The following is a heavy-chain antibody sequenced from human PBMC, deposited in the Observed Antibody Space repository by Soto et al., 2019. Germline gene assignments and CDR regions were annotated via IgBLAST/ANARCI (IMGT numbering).Heavy chain of an antibody. V-gene: IGHV1-69*01. J-gene: IGHJ6*02. CDR3: ARDGRAAAPHGGYYYYGMDV. Sequence: QVQLVQSGAEVKKPGSSVKVSCKASGGTFSSYAISWLRHAPGQGLEWMGGIIPIFGTANYAQKFQGRVTITADEYTSTDYMELSSLRSEDTAVYYCARDGRAAAPHGGYYYYGMDVWGQGTTVTVSS. D-gene: IGHD6-13*01. CDR2: IIPIFGTA. CDR1: GGTFSSYA.